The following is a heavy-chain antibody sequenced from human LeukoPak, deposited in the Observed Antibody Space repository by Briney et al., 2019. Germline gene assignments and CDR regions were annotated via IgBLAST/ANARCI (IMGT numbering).Heavy chain of an antibody. D-gene: IGHD6-13*01. J-gene: IGHJ5*02. V-gene: IGHV1-24*01. CDR1: GYTLTELS. Sequence: ASVKVSCKVSGYTLTELSMHWVRQAPGKGLEWMGGFDPEDGETIYAQKFQGRVTMTEDTSTDTAYMELSSLRSEDTAVYYCARDLGYSSSWTRWFDPWGQGTLVTVSS. CDR2: FDPEDGET. CDR3: ARDLGYSSSWTRWFDP.